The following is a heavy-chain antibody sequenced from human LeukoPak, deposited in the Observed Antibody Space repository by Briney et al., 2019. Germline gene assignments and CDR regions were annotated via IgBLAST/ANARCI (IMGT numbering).Heavy chain of an antibody. CDR1: GFTFSSHN. Sequence: GGSLRLSCAASGFTFSSHNMNWVRQAPGKGLEWVSFLTSSSTNIYYADSVKGQFTISRDNAKNSLYLQMRFLRAEDTAIYYCARLRFRPGSTQISHCYFDLWGRGTLVTVSS. CDR3: ARLRFRPGSTQISHCYFDL. J-gene: IGHJ2*01. D-gene: IGHD1-26*01. CDR2: LTSSSTNI. V-gene: IGHV3-48*01.